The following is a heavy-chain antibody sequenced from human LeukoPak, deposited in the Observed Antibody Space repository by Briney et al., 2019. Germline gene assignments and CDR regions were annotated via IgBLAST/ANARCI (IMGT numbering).Heavy chain of an antibody. Sequence: GGSLRLSCAASGFAFSSYAMSWVRQAPGKGLEWVSAISGSGGSTYYADSVKGRFTISRDNSKNTLYLQMNSLRAEDTAVYYCAKAIAVAGTSLDYWGQGTLVTVSS. J-gene: IGHJ4*02. D-gene: IGHD6-19*01. CDR2: ISGSGGST. CDR3: AKAIAVAGTSLDY. V-gene: IGHV3-23*01. CDR1: GFAFSSYA.